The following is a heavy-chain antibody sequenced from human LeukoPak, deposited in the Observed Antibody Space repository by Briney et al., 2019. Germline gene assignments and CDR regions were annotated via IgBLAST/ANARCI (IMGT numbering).Heavy chain of an antibody. D-gene: IGHD3-22*01. J-gene: IGHJ4*02. Sequence: ASVKVSCKASGHTFTSYGISWVRQAPGQGLECMGWISAYNGNTNYAQKLQCRVTMTTDTSTSTAYMELRSLRSDDTAVYYCARSSGYYHYFDYWGQGTLVTVSS. CDR3: ARSSGYYHYFDY. CDR1: GHTFTSYG. CDR2: ISAYNGNT. V-gene: IGHV1-18*01.